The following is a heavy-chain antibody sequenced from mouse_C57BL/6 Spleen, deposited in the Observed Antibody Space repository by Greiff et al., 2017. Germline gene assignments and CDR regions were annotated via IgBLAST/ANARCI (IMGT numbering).Heavy chain of an antibody. J-gene: IGHJ1*03. CDR1: GYSITSGYY. D-gene: IGHD2-1*01. CDR3: ARDHEGFYYGNYVWYFDV. Sequence: EVQLQESGPGLVKPSQSLSLTCSVTGYSITSGYYWNWIRQFPGNKLEWMGYISYDGSNNYNPSLKNRISITRDTSKNQFFLKLNSVTTEDTSTYYCARDHEGFYYGNYVWYFDVWGTGTTVTVSS. V-gene: IGHV3-6*01. CDR2: ISYDGSN.